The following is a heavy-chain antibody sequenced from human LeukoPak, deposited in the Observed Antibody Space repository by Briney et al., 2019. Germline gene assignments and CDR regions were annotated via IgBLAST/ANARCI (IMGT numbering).Heavy chain of an antibody. CDR2: IYHSGST. CDR3: ARTAGTAAQNPPNNNYYYYYMDV. Sequence: PSETLSLTCTVSGYSISSGYYWGWIRQPPGKGLEWIGSIYHSGSTYYNPSLKSRVTISVDTSKNQFSLKLSSVTAADTAVYYCARTAGTAAQNPPNNNYYYYYMDVWGKGTTVTISS. V-gene: IGHV4-38-2*02. CDR1: GYSISSGYY. D-gene: IGHD6-13*01. J-gene: IGHJ6*03.